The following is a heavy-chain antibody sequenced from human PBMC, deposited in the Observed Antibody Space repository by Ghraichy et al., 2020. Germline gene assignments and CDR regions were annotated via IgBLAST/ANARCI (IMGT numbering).Heavy chain of an antibody. CDR1: GFTFSSYS. CDR2: ISSSSSYI. CDR3: ARRRGGRPESWHFDL. Sequence: GGSLRLSCAASGFTFSSYSMNWVRQAPGKGLEWVSSISSSSSYIYYADSVKGRFTISRDNAKNSLYLQMNSLRAEDTAVYYCARRRGGRPESWHFDLWGRGTLVTVSS. J-gene: IGHJ2*01. D-gene: IGHD6-6*01. V-gene: IGHV3-21*01.